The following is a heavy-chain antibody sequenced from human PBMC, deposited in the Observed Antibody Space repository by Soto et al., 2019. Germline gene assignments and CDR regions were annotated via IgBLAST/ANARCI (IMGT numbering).Heavy chain of an antibody. CDR3: ARGYYYGSGRSLGCFDP. D-gene: IGHD3-10*01. J-gene: IGHJ5*02. CDR2: MNPNSGNT. Sequence: QVQLVQSGAEVKKPGASVKVSCKSSGYTFTSYDINWVRQATGQGLEWMGWMNPNSGNTGYAQKFQGRVTMTRNTSIRPAYMELSSLRSEDTAVYYCARGYYYGSGRSLGCFDPWGQGTLVTVSS. CDR1: GYTFTSYD. V-gene: IGHV1-8*01.